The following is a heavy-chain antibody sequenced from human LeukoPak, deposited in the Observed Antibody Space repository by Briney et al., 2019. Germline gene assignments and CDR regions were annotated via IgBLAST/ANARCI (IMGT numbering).Heavy chain of an antibody. J-gene: IGHJ4*02. CDR1: GFTFDSYG. V-gene: IGHV1-18*01. CDR2: ISVYNGST. D-gene: IGHD6-13*01. CDR3: ARCYIAATGRCDY. Sequence: ASVKVSCKASGFTFDSYGFNWVRQAPEQGLEWMGWISVYNGSTDYAQKVQGRVTLTTDTSTSTAYMELRSLRSDDTAVYYCARCYIAATGRCDYWGQGTLVTVSS.